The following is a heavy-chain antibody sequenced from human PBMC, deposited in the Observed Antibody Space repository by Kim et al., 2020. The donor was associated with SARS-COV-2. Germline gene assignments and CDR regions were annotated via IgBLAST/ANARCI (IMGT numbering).Heavy chain of an antibody. CDR2: IWYDGSNK. J-gene: IGHJ4*02. CDR3: ARDLAIFDDEAGFDY. V-gene: IGHV3-33*01. CDR1: GFTFSSYG. Sequence: GGSLRLSCAASGFTFSSYGMHWVRQAPGKGLEWVAVIWYDGSNKYYADSVKGRFTISRDNSKNTLYLQMNSLRAEDTAVYYCARDLAIFDDEAGFDYWGQGTLVTVSS. D-gene: IGHD3-3*01.